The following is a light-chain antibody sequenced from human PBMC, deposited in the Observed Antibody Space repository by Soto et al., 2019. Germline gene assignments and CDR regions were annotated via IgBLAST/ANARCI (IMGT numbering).Light chain of an antibody. V-gene: IGKV1-9*01. Sequence: DIHLTQSPSFLSASVGDRVTITCRPSQAVPNNMAWYQQKPGKAPKLLIYGASNLESGVPSRFSGSGSGTEFTLTITTLQPDDFATYFCQHYRRNTWSFGPGTKVDIK. CDR3: QHYRRNTWS. J-gene: IGKJ1*01. CDR1: QAVPNN. CDR2: GAS.